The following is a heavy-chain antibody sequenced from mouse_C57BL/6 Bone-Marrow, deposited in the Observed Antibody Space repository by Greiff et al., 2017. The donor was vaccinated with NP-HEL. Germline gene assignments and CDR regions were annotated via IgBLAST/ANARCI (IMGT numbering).Heavy chain of an antibody. D-gene: IGHD1-1*01. V-gene: IGHV1-64*01. Sequence: QVQLQQPGAELVKPGASVKLSCKASGYTFTSYWMHWVKQRPGQGLEWIGMIHPNSGSTNYNEKFKSKATLTVDKSSSTAYMQLSSLTSEDSAVYYCARFYYGSREVDYWGKGTTLTVSS. CDR2: IHPNSGST. CDR3: ARFYYGSREVDY. CDR1: GYTFTSYW. J-gene: IGHJ2*01.